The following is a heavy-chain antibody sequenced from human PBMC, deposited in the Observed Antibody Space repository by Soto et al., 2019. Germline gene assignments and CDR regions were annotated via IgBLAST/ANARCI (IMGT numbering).Heavy chain of an antibody. V-gene: IGHV3-30*18. CDR2: ISYDGSNK. CDR1: GFTFSSYG. Sequence: QVQLVESGGGVVQPGRSLRLSCAASGFTFSSYGMHWVRQAPGKGLEWVAVISYDGSNKYYADSVKGRFTISRDNSKNTLYLQMNSLRAEDTAVYYCAKDPGKYSSGRLGYWGQGTLVTVSS. D-gene: IGHD6-19*01. J-gene: IGHJ4*02. CDR3: AKDPGKYSSGRLGY.